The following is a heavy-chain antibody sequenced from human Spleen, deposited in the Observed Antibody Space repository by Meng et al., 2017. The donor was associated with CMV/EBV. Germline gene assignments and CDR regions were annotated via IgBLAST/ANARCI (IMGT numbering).Heavy chain of an antibody. CDR3: ARDGGGIIVPAADDY. D-gene: IGHD2-2*01. Sequence: GGSLRLSCAASGFTFGSYWMSWVRQAPGKGLEWVANIKYDGSEKDCLDSVKGRFTISRDNARNSLYLQMNSLRAEDTAVYYCARDGGGIIVPAADDYWGQGTLVTVSS. CDR1: GFTFGSYW. CDR2: IKYDGSEK. V-gene: IGHV3-7*01. J-gene: IGHJ4*02.